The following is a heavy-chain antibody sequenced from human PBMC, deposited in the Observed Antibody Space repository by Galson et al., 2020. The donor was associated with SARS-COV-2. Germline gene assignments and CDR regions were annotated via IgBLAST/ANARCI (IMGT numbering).Heavy chain of an antibody. J-gene: IGHJ4*02. CDR3: AREDLYYDFWSGIDY. CDR2: INPNSGGT. Sequence: ASVKVSCKASGYTFTGYYMHWVRQAPGQGLEWMGWINPNSGGTNYAQKFQGRVTMTRDTSISTAYMELSRLRSDDTAVYYCAREDLYYDFWSGIDYWGQGTLVTVSS. D-gene: IGHD3-3*01. V-gene: IGHV1-2*02. CDR1: GYTFTGYY.